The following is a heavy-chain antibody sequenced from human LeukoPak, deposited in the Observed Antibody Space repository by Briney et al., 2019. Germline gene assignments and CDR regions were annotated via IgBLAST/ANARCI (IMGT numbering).Heavy chain of an antibody. CDR3: ARDRGNTVDY. V-gene: IGHV3-48*01. J-gene: IGHJ4*02. CDR1: GFAFSTYS. Sequence: GGSLRLSCAASGFAFSTYSMIWVRQAPGKGLEWVSYISSSSSTIYYADSVKGRFTISRDNAKNSLYLQMNSLRAEDAAVYYCARDRGNTVDYWGQGTLVTVSS. D-gene: IGHD4-11*01. CDR2: ISSSSSTI.